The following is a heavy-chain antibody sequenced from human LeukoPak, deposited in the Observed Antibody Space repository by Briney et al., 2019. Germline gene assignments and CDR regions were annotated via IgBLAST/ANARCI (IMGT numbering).Heavy chain of an antibody. Sequence: PGGSLRLSCAASGFTSSNYWMTWVRQAPGKGLEWVANIKQDGSTKYYVDSVKGRFTISRDNAKNSVCLQVNSLTAEDTALYYCARIGYSSSSLDYWGQGTLVTVSS. CDR3: ARIGYSSSSLDY. D-gene: IGHD6-6*01. J-gene: IGHJ4*02. CDR2: IKQDGSTK. V-gene: IGHV3-7*01. CDR1: GFTSSNYW.